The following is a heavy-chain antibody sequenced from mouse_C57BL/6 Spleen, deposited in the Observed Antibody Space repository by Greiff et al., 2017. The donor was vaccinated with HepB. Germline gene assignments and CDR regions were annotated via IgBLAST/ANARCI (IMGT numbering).Heavy chain of an antibody. CDR3: AGSPIYYRNTLYWYFDV. CDR1: GFNIKNTY. D-gene: IGHD2-1*01. J-gene: IGHJ1*01. Sequence: EVQLQQSVAELVRPGASVKLSCTASGFNIKNTYMHWVKQRPEQGLEWIGRIDPANGNTKYAPKFQGKATITADTSSNTAYLQLRSLTSADTAIYYCAGSPIYYRNTLYWYFDVWGPGTTVTVSS. CDR2: IDPANGNT. V-gene: IGHV14-3*01.